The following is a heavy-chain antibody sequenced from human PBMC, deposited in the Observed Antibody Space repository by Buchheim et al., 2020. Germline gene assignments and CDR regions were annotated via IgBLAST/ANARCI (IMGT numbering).Heavy chain of an antibody. V-gene: IGHV3-48*03. J-gene: IGHJ4*02. CDR2: ISSGGGTI. CDR1: GFTFSSYE. Sequence: EVQLVESGGGWVQPGGSLRLSCAASGFTFSSYEMNWARQAPGKGLEWVSYISSGGGTIYYADSVKGRFTISRDNSKNTLSLRLDSLRAEDTAVYYCARGGGIDYWGQGTL. CDR3: ARGGGIDY. D-gene: IGHD2-15*01.